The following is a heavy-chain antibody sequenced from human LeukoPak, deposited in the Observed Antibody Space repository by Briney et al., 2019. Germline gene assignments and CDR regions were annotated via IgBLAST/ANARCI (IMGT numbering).Heavy chain of an antibody. V-gene: IGHV4-59*01. Sequence: SETLSLTCTVSGGSISSYSWSWIRQPPGKGLEWIGYIFYSGSTNKNPSLKSRVTISVDMSKNQISLNLSSVTAADTAVYYCARDRVLITDDAFDIWGQGTMVTVSS. D-gene: IGHD3-22*01. CDR1: GGSISSYS. CDR3: ARDRVLITDDAFDI. J-gene: IGHJ3*02. CDR2: IFYSGST.